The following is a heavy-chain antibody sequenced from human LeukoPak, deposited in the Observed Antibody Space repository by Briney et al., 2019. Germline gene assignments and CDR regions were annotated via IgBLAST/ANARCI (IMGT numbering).Heavy chain of an antibody. J-gene: IGHJ4*02. CDR2: INPNSGGT. CDR3: AREKSGSYYYFDY. Sequence: GASVKVSCKASGYTFTGYYMHWVRQVPGQGLEWMGWINPNSGGTNYAQKFQGRVTMTRDTSISTAYMELSRLRSDDTAVYYCAREKSGSYYYFDYWGQGTLVTVSS. CDR1: GYTFTGYY. D-gene: IGHD1-26*01. V-gene: IGHV1-2*02.